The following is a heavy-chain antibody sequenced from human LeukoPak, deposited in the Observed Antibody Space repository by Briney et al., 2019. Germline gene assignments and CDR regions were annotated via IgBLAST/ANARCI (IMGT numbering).Heavy chain of an antibody. CDR2: INHSGST. CDR1: GGSFSGYY. Sequence: PETLSLTCAVYGGSFSGYYWSWIRQPPGKGLEWIGEINHSGSTNYNPSLKSRVTISVDTSKNQFSLKLSSVTAADTAVYYCAREDYYDSSGYWGQGTLVTVSS. V-gene: IGHV4-34*01. CDR3: AREDYYDSSGY. J-gene: IGHJ4*02. D-gene: IGHD3-22*01.